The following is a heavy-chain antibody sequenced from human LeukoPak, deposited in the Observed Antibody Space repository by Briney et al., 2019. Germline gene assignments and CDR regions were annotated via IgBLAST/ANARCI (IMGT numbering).Heavy chain of an antibody. V-gene: IGHV4-39*01. CDR3: ARRQLYYYYMDV. J-gene: IGHJ6*03. CDR2: IYYSGST. D-gene: IGHD1-1*01. CDR1: GGSISSSSYY. Sequence: SETLSLTCTVSGGSISSSSYYWGWIRQPPGKGLEWIGSIYYSGSTYYNPSLKSRVTISVDTSKNQFSLKLSSVTAADTAVYYCARRQLYYYYMDVWGKGTTVTISS.